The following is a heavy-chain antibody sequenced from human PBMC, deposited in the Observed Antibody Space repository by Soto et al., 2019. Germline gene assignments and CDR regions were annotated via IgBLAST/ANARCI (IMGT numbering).Heavy chain of an antibody. V-gene: IGHV3-23*01. CDR1: GCTFSSYA. D-gene: IGHD1-1*01. J-gene: IGHJ4*02. CDR2: ISDSGGGT. CDR3: ARVGSVWTEIDY. Sequence: GGSLRLSCAASGCTFSSYAMSWVRQAPGKGLEWVSGISDSGGGTYQADSMKGRFTISRDNSKNTLYLQMDSLRAEDTAVYHCARVGSVWTEIDYWGQGTLVTVSS.